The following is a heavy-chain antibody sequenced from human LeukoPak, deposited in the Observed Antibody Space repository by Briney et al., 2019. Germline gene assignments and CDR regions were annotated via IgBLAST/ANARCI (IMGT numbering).Heavy chain of an antibody. CDR1: GGSISSSSYY. J-gene: IGHJ2*01. Sequence: SETLSLTCTVSGGSISSSSYYWGWIRQPPGKGLEWIGSIYYSGSTYYNPSLKSRVTISVDPSKNQFSLKLSSVTAADTAVYYCARGRSARRTVTMGPRGGWYFDLWGRGTLVTVSS. CDR2: IYYSGST. D-gene: IGHD4-17*01. CDR3: ARGRSARRTVTMGPRGGWYFDL. V-gene: IGHV4-39*07.